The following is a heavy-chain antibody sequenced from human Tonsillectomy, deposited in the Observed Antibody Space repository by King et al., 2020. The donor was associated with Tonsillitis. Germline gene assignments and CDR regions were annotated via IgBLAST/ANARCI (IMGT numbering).Heavy chain of an antibody. CDR2: IDWDDDT. D-gene: IGHD3-3*01. CDR1: GFSLSTSGMC. Sequence: VTLKESGPALVKPTQTLTLNCTFSGFSLSTSGMCVSWIRQPPGKALEWLALIDWDDDTYYSTSLRTRLTISKDTSKNQVVLRMTNMDPVDTATYYCARINNDFWSGYADYWGQGALVTVSS. J-gene: IGHJ4*02. V-gene: IGHV2-70*01. CDR3: ARINNDFWSGYADY.